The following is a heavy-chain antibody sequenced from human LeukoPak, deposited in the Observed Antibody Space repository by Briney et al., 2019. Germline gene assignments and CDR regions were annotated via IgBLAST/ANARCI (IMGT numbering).Heavy chain of an antibody. CDR2: ISTTSDSA. V-gene: IGHV3-23*01. Sequence: GGSLRLSCAASGFTFSSYVMTWVRQAPGKGLEWVSSISTTSDSAYYADSVKGRFTISRDNSKNSLYLQMNSLRAEDTAVYYCAKLPGGYYVSGSYRDYWGQGTLVTVSS. CDR3: AKLPGGYYVSGSYRDY. D-gene: IGHD3-10*01. CDR1: GFTFSSYV. J-gene: IGHJ4*02.